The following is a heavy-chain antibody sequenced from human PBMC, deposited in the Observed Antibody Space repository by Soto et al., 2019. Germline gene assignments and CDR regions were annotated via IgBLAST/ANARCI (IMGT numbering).Heavy chain of an antibody. CDR2: IRSKAYGGTT. CDR3: TRGNGAAAYYYYYYYMDV. Sequence: GGSLRLSCTASGFTFGDYAMSWFRQAPGKGLEWVGFIRSKAYGGTTEYAASVKGRFTISRDDSKSIAYLQMNSLKTEDTAVYYCTRGNGAAAYYYYYYYMDVWGKGTTVTVSS. D-gene: IGHD6-13*01. V-gene: IGHV3-49*03. CDR1: GFTFGDYA. J-gene: IGHJ6*03.